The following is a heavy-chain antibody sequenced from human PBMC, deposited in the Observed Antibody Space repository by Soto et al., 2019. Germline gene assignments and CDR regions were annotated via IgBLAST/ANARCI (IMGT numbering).Heavy chain of an antibody. CDR3: ARGVTAGVDC. D-gene: IGHD1-26*01. CDR1: GCSFTSLD. J-gene: IGHJ4*02. CDR2: MEPSSGKT. V-gene: IGHV1-8*01. Sequence: ASVKVSCKASGCSFTSLDINWVRQTAGQGLEWMGRMEPSSGKTGYAQKFHDRVTMTSDTSINTAYMELTTLTSDDTAFYYCARGVTAGVDCWGQGTVVTVSS.